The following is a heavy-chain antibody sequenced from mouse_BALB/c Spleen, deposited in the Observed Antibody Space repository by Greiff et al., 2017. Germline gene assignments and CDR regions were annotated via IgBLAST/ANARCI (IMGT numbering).Heavy chain of an antibody. Sequence: VQLKESGGGLVQPGGSRKLSCAASGFTFSSFGMHWVRQAPEKGLEWVAYISSGSSTIYYADTVKGRFTISRDNPKNTLFLQMTSLRSEDTAMYYCARGVIYYAMDYWGQGTSVTVSS. D-gene: IGHD2-13*01. CDR2: ISSGSSTI. V-gene: IGHV5-17*02. CDR3: ARGVIYYAMDY. CDR1: GFTFSSFG. J-gene: IGHJ4*01.